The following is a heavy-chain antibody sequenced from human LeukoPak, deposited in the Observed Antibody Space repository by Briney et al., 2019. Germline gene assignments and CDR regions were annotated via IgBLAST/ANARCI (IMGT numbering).Heavy chain of an antibody. D-gene: IGHD3-10*01. CDR2: ISSSSSTI. V-gene: IGHV3-48*04. CDR3: ARDPTIMVRGVRALDY. J-gene: IGHJ4*02. Sequence: GGSLRLSCAASGFTFSSYSMNWVRQAPGKGLEWVSYISSSSSTIYYADSVKGRFTISRDNAKNSLYLQMNSLRAEDTAVYYCARDPTIMVRGVRALDYWGQGTLVTVSS. CDR1: GFTFSSYS.